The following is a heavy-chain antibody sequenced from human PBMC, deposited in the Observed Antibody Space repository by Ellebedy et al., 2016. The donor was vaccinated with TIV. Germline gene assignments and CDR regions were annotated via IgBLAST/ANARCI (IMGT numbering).Heavy chain of an antibody. CDR3: ARQLKEGGYDYGNRWFLDS. V-gene: IGHV5-10-1*01. CDR1: GFNLSDYW. J-gene: IGHJ4*02. CDR2: SDPSRSYT. D-gene: IGHD5-12*01. Sequence: GESLKISCHASGFNLSDYWISWVRQMPGKGLEWIGASDPSRSYTLSGPSRHGRLSLSADMSITTAYLQWTSLEASDTAIYYCARQLKEGGYDYGNRWFLDSWGQGTLVSVSS.